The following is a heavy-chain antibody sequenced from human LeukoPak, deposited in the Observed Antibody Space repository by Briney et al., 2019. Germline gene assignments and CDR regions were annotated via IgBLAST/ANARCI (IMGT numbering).Heavy chain of an antibody. CDR1: GFTFSDYY. CDR3: ARDELYSSSPYWYFDL. Sequence: GGSLRLSCAASGFTFSDYYMSWIRQAPGKGLEWVSYISSSGSTIYYADSVKGRFTISRDNAKNSLYLQMNSLRAEDTAVYYCARDELYSSSPYWYFDLWGRGTLVTVSS. J-gene: IGHJ2*01. D-gene: IGHD6-6*01. V-gene: IGHV3-11*04. CDR2: ISSSGSTI.